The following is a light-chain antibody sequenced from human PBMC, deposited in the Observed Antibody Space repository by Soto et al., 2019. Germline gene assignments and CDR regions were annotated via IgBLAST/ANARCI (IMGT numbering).Light chain of an antibody. CDR1: SSDVGGYDY. V-gene: IGLV2-8*01. CDR2: EVT. J-gene: IGLJ3*02. CDR3: SSYTSGSTWV. Sequence: QSALTQPPSASGSPGQSVTISCTGTSSDVGGYDYVSWYQQYPGKTPKLMIFEVTKRPSGVPDRFSGSKSGNTASLTVSGLQAEDEADYYCSSYTSGSTWVFGGGTKLTVL.